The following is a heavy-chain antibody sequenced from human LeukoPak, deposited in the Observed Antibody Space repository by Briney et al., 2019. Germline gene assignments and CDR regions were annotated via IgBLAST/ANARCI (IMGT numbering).Heavy chain of an antibody. J-gene: IGHJ6*02. Sequence: PGVSLSLSCAASGFTFYDYNMHWDGQAPGKGLEWVSIISLDGGSTYYADSVKGRFTISRDNSKNSLYLQINSLRTEDTALYYCAKDLKAYYYYGMDVWGQGTTVTVSS. CDR1: GFTFYDYN. V-gene: IGHV3-43*01. CDR2: ISLDGGST. CDR3: AKDLKAYYYYGMDV.